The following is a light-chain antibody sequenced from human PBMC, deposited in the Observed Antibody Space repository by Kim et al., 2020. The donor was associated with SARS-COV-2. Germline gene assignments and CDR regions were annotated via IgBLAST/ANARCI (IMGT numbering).Light chain of an antibody. V-gene: IGKV3-20*01. J-gene: IGKJ5*01. CDR3: QQYAHAPIT. CDR2: DAS. CDR1: QSVTKNY. Sequence: SPGETATLSCRASQSVTKNYLAWFQQKPGQGPRRLIYDASSRTTGIPDRFSGSGSGTDFTLTINRLEPEDFAVYYCQQYAHAPITFGQGTRLEIK.